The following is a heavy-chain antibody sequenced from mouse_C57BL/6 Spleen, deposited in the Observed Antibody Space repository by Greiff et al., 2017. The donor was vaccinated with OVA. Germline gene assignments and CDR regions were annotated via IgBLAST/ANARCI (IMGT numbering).Heavy chain of an antibody. CDR3: AGYDYCDY. CDR1: GYAFSSSW. D-gene: IGHD2-2*01. V-gene: IGHV1-82*01. J-gene: IGHJ2*01. Sequence: VQLQQSGPELVKPGASVKISCKASGYAFSSSWMNWVKQRPGKGLEWIGRIYPGDGDTNYNGKFKGKATLTADKSSSTAYMQLSSLTSEDSAVYFCAGYDYCDYWGQGTTLTVSS. CDR2: IYPGDGDT.